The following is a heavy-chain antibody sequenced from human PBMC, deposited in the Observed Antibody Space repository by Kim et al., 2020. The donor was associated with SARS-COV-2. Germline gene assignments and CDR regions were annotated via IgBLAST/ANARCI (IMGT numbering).Heavy chain of an antibody. V-gene: IGHV4-4*02. Sequence: SETLSLTCAVSGGSISSSNWWSWVRQPPGKGLEWIGEIYHSGSTNYNPSLKSRVTISVDKSKNQFSLKLSSVTAADTAVYYCASYCSGGSCYPAPSLGYWGQGTLVTVSS. D-gene: IGHD2-15*01. CDR3: ASYCSGGSCYPAPSLGY. CDR2: IYHSGST. J-gene: IGHJ4*02. CDR1: GGSISSSNW.